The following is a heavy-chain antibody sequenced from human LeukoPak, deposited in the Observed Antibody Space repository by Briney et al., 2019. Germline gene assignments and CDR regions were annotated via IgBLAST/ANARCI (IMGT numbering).Heavy chain of an antibody. CDR1: GGSFSGYY. D-gene: IGHD2-15*01. V-gene: IGHV4-34*01. Sequence: SETLSLTCAVYGGSFSGYYWSWIRQLPGKGLEWIGEINHSGSTNYNPSLKSRVTISVDTSKNQFSLKLSSVTAADTAVYYCARDRRYCSGGSCYRLYGMDVWGQGTTVTVSS. CDR3: ARDRRYCSGGSCYRLYGMDV. J-gene: IGHJ6*02. CDR2: INHSGST.